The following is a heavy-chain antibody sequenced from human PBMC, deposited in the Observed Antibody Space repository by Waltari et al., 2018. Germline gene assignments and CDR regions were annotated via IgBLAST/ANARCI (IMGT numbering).Heavy chain of an antibody. V-gene: IGHV4-39*07. CDR3: VRGYPDIVATISDY. J-gene: IGHJ4*02. CDR1: RSSIRNTNYY. Sequence: QLQLQASGPGLVKPSETMSLTCTVSRSSIRNTNYYWGWVRQPPGKGLEWIGSFYKSGTTYYNPSLKSRVTISVDTSNNQFSLKLNSVTAADTAVYYCVRGYPDIVATISDYWGQGTLVIVSS. CDR2: FYKSGTT. D-gene: IGHD5-12*01.